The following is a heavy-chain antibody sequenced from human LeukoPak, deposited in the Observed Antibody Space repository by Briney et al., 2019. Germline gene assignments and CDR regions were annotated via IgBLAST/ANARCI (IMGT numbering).Heavy chain of an antibody. Sequence: GESLKISCKNSGYRFNNYWIGWVRQMPGKGLEWMGIIYPDDSDTRYSPSFQGQVTISADKSISPAYMQWSSLKASDTAMYYCARHKAERGSSGYDWGAFDVWGQGTMVTVSS. V-gene: IGHV5-51*01. CDR3: ARHKAERGSSGYDWGAFDV. D-gene: IGHD5-12*01. J-gene: IGHJ3*01. CDR1: GYRFNNYW. CDR2: IYPDDSDT.